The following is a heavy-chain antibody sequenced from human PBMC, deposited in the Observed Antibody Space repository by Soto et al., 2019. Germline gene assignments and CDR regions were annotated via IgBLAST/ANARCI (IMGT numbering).Heavy chain of an antibody. Sequence: ASVKVSCKASGYTFTSYGISWGRQAPGQGLEWMGWISAYNGNTNYEKKLQGRVTMTTDTSTSTAYMELRSLRSDDTAVYYCARDPDTAMVRGAFDIWGQGTMVTVSS. J-gene: IGHJ3*02. V-gene: IGHV1-18*01. D-gene: IGHD5-18*01. CDR3: ARDPDTAMVRGAFDI. CDR1: GYTFTSYG. CDR2: ISAYNGNT.